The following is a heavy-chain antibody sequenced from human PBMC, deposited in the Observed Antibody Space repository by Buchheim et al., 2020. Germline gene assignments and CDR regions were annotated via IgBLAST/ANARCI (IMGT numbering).Heavy chain of an antibody. CDR3: ARGWHYYDSSGYLVPGWGGGAFDI. CDR2: IYHSGST. J-gene: IGHJ3*02. V-gene: IGHV4-30-2*01. Sequence: QLQLQESGSGLVKPSQTLSLTCAVSGGSISSGGYSWSWIRQPPGKGLEWIGYIYHSGSTYYNPSLKSRVTISVDRSKNQFSLKLSSVTAADTAVYYCARGWHYYDSSGYLVPGWGGGAFDIWGQGT. CDR1: GGSISSGGYS. D-gene: IGHD3-22*01.